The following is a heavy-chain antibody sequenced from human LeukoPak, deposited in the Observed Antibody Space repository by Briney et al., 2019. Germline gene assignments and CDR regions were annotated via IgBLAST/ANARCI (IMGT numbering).Heavy chain of an antibody. CDR1: GFTFSDHY. CDR2: TRNKANSYTT. Sequence: GGSLRLSCAASGFTFSDHYMDWVRQAPGKGLEWVGRTRNKANSYTTEYAASVKGRFTISRDDSKNTLYLQMNSLKTEDTAVYYCTTDPAYCSGGSCYFADAFDIWGQGTMVTVSS. D-gene: IGHD2-15*01. V-gene: IGHV3-72*01. J-gene: IGHJ3*02. CDR3: TTDPAYCSGGSCYFADAFDI.